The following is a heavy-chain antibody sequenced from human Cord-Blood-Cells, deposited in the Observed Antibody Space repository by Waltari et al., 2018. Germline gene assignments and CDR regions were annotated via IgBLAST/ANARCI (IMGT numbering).Heavy chain of an antibody. V-gene: IGHV4-4*07. CDR3: ARDPSSSSWYWYFDL. Sequence: QVQLQESGPGLVKPSETLSPTCTVSGGSISSYSWSWIRQPAGKGLEWIGRIYTSGSTNYNPSLKSRVTMSVDTSKNQFSLKLSSVTAADTAVYYCARDPSSSSWYWYFDLWGRGTLVTVSS. CDR1: GGSISSYS. D-gene: IGHD6-13*01. CDR2: IYTSGST. J-gene: IGHJ2*01.